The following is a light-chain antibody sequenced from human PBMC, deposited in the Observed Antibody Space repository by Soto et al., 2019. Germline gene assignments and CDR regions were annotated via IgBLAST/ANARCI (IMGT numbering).Light chain of an antibody. V-gene: IGLV1-47*01. CDR1: SSNIGSNS. J-gene: IGLJ1*01. CDR3: AAWDDSLSGLYV. CDR2: RNN. Sequence: QSVLTQPPSASGTPGQRVTISCSGSSSNIGSNSVYWYQQLPGTAPKLLIYRNNQRPSGVPDRFSGSKSGTSASLAISGLRSDDEADYYCAAWDDSLSGLYVFGTGTKLTVL.